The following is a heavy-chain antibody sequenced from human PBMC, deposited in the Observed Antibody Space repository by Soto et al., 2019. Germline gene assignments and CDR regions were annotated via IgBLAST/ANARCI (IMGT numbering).Heavy chain of an antibody. CDR1: GFTFYDYA. Sequence: PGGSLRLSCAASGFTFYDYALHWVRQAPGKGLEWVSGISWNSDSIGYAGSVKGRFTISRENAKNSLYLQMSSLIPEDTALYYCARDDSAMGRGFTLDYWDQGILVTVYS. J-gene: IGHJ4*02. CDR3: ARDDSAMGRGFTLDY. D-gene: IGHD3-10*01. CDR2: ISWNSDSI. V-gene: IGHV3-9*01.